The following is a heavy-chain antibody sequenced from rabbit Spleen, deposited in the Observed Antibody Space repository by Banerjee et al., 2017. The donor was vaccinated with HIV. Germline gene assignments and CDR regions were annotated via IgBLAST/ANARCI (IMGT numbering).Heavy chain of an antibody. CDR1: GFSFSSNW. D-gene: IGHD1-1*01. CDR3: ARNYVNAFDP. CDR2: IDTNDGDT. Sequence: LEESGGGLVKPGGTLTLTCTVSGFSFSSNWICWVRQAPGKGLEWIACIDTNDGDTDYANWPKGRFTISKTSSTTVTLQMTSLRAADTATYFCARNYVNAFDPWGPGTLVTVS. J-gene: IGHJ2*01. V-gene: IGHV1S45*01.